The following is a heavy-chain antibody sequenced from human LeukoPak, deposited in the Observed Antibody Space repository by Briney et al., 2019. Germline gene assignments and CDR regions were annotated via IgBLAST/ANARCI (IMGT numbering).Heavy chain of an antibody. V-gene: IGHV3-33*08. D-gene: IGHD6-13*01. Sequence: PGGSLRLSCAASGFTFNNAWMSWVRQAPGKGLEWVAVIWYDGSNKYYADSVKGRFTISRDNSKNTLYLQMNSLRAEDTAVYYCARDGPGRVSPDYWGQGTLVTVSS. CDR1: GFTFNNAW. CDR3: ARDGPGRVSPDY. CDR2: IWYDGSNK. J-gene: IGHJ4*02.